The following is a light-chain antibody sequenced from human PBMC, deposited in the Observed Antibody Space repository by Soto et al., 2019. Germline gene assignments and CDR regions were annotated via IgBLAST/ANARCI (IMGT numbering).Light chain of an antibody. CDR3: QQRSNWPIT. Sequence: EIVLTQSPATLSLSPGERATLSCRASQSVSSYLAWYQQEPGQAPRLLIYDASNRATGIPARFSGSGSGTDFTLTISSLEPEDFVVYYCQQRSNWPITFGQGTRLEIK. CDR2: DAS. V-gene: IGKV3-11*01. J-gene: IGKJ5*01. CDR1: QSVSSY.